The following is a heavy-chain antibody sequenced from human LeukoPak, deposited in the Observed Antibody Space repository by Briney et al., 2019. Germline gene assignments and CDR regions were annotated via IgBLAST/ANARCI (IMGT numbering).Heavy chain of an antibody. V-gene: IGHV4-59*08. D-gene: IGHD3-3*01. Sequence: SETLSLTCSVSGASISSYYWSWIRQPPGKGLEWIGYIHNSGNTNYNPSLKRRVTISVDTPKKELSLKLTSVTAADTAVYYCASQYDFWSFDHWGQGTLVTVSS. CDR2: IHNSGNT. J-gene: IGHJ5*02. CDR1: GASISSYY. CDR3: ASQYDFWSFDH.